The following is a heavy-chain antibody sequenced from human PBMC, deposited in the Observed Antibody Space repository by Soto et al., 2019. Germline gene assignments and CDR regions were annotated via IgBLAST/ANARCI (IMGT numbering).Heavy chain of an antibody. CDR1: GFTFSSYD. CDR3: AKDLMITFGGVIVPLDY. V-gene: IGHV3-30*18. D-gene: IGHD3-16*02. CDR2: ISYDGSNK. Sequence: GGSLRLSCAASGFTFSSYDMHWVRQAPGKGLEWVAVISYDGSNKYYADSVKGRFTISRDNSKNTLYLQMNSLRAEDTAVYYCAKDLMITFGGVIVPLDYWGQGTLVTVSS. J-gene: IGHJ4*02.